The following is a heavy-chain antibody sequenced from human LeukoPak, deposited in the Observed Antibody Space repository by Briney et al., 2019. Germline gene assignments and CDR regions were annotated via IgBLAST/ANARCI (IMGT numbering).Heavy chain of an antibody. V-gene: IGHV4-38-2*02. J-gene: IGHJ3*01. CDR2: ITHSGYT. D-gene: IGHD3-3*01. CDR1: GYSISSGRY. CDR3: AREELFYDFWSGSHGAFDV. Sequence: PSETQSLTCTVSGYSISSGRYWAWIRQPPGKGLEWIGSITHSGYTNYNPSLKSRVTISVDMSKNHFSLQLSSVTAPDTALYYCAREELFYDFWSGSHGAFDVWGQGTMVSVSS.